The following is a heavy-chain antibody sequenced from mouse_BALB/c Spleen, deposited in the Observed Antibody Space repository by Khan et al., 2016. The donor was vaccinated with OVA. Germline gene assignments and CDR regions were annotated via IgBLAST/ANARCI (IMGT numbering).Heavy chain of an antibody. J-gene: IGHJ3*01. CDR3: VRDGAYQRNDGGFAY. CDR2: INPSNGYT. D-gene: IGHD2-14*01. CDR1: GYAFTSYT. V-gene: IGHV1-4*01. Sequence: QVQLQQSGAELARPGASVKMSCKASGYAFTSYTIHWIKKRPGQGLEWIGYINPSNGYTNYTQKFKDTATLTTDKSSTTAYLHLSSRTSDDSAIDNGVRDGAYQRNDGGFAYWGQGTLVTVAA.